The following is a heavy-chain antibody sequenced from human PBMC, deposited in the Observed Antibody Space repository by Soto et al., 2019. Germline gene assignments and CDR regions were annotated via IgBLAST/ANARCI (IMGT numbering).Heavy chain of an antibody. CDR3: VHTSGWTHTT. CDR1: GFSLSTTAVG. Sequence: QITFKESGPTLVKPTQNLTLSCTFSGFSLSTTAVGVSLIRQPPGKALEWLALLYWDDDNRYSPSLKSRLTVTKDTSKNQVILTMINMDPVDTAKYYWVHTSGWTHTTWGQGTLVTVSS. D-gene: IGHD1-1*01. V-gene: IGHV2-5*02. CDR2: LYWDDDN. J-gene: IGHJ5*02.